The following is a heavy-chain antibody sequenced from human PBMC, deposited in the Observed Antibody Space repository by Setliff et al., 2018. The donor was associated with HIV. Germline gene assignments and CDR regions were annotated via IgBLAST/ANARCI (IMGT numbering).Heavy chain of an antibody. CDR2: GVNSGNT. J-gene: IGHJ3*02. V-gene: IGHV4-38-2*02. CDR1: GDFFSSDYH. CDR3: TRGTTLNVVPDAFDI. Sequence: PSETLSLTCTVSGDFFSSDYHWAWIRQSPGKGLEWIGSGVNSGNTYYNPSLKSRVTISVDTSKNQISLRLNSLTAADTAVYYCTRGTTLNVVPDAFDIWGQGTMVTVSS. D-gene: IGHD4-17*01.